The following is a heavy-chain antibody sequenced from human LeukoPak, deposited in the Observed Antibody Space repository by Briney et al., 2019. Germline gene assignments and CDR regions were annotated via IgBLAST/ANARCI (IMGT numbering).Heavy chain of an antibody. V-gene: IGHV4-31*03. J-gene: IGHJ4*02. D-gene: IGHD5-24*01. CDR2: IYYSGST. Sequence: KPSETLSLTCTVSGGSISSGGYYWSWIRQHPGKGLEWIGYIYYSGSTYYNPSLKSRVTISVDTSKNQFSLKLSSVTAADTAVYYCASRRRDGYTYYFDYWGQGTLVTVSS. CDR3: ASRRRDGYTYYFDY. CDR1: GGSISSGGYY.